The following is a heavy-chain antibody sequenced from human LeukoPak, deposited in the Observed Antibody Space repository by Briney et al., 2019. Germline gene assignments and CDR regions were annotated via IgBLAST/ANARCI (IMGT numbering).Heavy chain of an antibody. J-gene: IGHJ4*02. CDR2: IYYSGST. CDR1: GGSISSYY. Sequence: SETLSLTCTVSGGSISSYYWSWIRQPPGTGLEWIGYIYYSGSTNYNPSLKSRVTISVDTSKNQFSLKLSSVTAADTAVYYCARTPLWFGELAPTGYFDYWGQGTLVTVSS. D-gene: IGHD3-10*01. V-gene: IGHV4-59*01. CDR3: ARTPLWFGELAPTGYFDY.